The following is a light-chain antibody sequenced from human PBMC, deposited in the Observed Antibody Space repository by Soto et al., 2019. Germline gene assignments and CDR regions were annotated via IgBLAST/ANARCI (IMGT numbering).Light chain of an antibody. V-gene: IGLV6-57*02. CDR1: GGSLASNY. Sequence: NFMLTQPHSVSGSPGKTVTISCTGSGGSLASNYVQWYQQRPGRAPTTVIYEDNDRPSGVPNRFSGSVDISSNSAFLTISGLTTEDEADYYCQSVDSSDQGFFGGGPQLTVL. CDR2: EDN. CDR3: QSVDSSDQGF. J-gene: IGLJ2*01.